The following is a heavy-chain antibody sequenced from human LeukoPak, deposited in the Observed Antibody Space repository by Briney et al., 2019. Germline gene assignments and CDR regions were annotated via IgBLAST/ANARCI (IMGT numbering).Heavy chain of an antibody. CDR2: IYYSGST. CDR3: ARAHCGGDCYLDY. V-gene: IGHV4-59*01. J-gene: IGHJ4*02. D-gene: IGHD2-21*02. CDR1: GGSFSGYY. Sequence: PSETLSLTCAVYGGSFSGYYWSWIRQPPGKGLEWIGYIYYSGSTNYNPSLKSRVTISVDTSKNQFSLKLSSVTAADTAVYYCARAHCGGDCYLDYWGQGALVTVSS.